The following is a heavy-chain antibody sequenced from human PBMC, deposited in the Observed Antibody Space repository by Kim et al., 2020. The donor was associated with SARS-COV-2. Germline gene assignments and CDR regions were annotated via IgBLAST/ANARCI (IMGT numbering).Heavy chain of an antibody. Sequence: GGSLRLSCAASGFTVGSKHMSWVRQAPGKGLEWVSIIYAGWSTYYAHSVKGRFTISRHDSKNTVYLEMSSLRAEDTAVYYCARGVSPSYYYYMDVWGKGTTVIVSS. J-gene: IGHJ6*03. CDR3: ARGVSPSYYYYMDV. V-gene: IGHV3-53*04. CDR2: IYAGWST. D-gene: IGHD6-13*01. CDR1: GFTVGSKH.